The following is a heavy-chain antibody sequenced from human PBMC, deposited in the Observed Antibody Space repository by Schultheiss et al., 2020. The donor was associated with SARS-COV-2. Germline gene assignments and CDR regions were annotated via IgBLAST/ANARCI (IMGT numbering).Heavy chain of an antibody. D-gene: IGHD3-10*01. Sequence: GESLKISCAASGFTFRSYAMTWVRQAPGKGLEWVSTISGSGSSTYYADSVKGRFTISRDNSKNTLYLQMNSLRAEDTAVYYCAKTSRESLYYYYGMDVWGQGTTVTVSS. V-gene: IGHV3-23*01. CDR2: ISGSGSST. J-gene: IGHJ6*02. CDR3: AKTSRESLYYYYGMDV. CDR1: GFTFRSYA.